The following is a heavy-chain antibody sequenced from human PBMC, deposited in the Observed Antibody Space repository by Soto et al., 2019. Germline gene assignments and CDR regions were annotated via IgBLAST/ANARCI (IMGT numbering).Heavy chain of an antibody. CDR1: GCSISSYY. Sequence: SDTLSLTCTFSGCSISSYYWSWIRKPRGKGLEWIGYIYYGGGTNYNPSLKSRVTISVDTSKNQFSLKLSSVTAADTAVYYCASSRITMVRGLIILNWFDPWGQGTLVTVS. J-gene: IGHJ5*02. CDR2: IYYGGGT. D-gene: IGHD3-10*01. CDR3: ASSRITMVRGLIILNWFDP. V-gene: IGHV4-59*07.